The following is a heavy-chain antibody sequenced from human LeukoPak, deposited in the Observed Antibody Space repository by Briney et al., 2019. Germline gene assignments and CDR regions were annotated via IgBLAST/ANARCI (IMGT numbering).Heavy chain of an antibody. V-gene: IGHV4-39*07. CDR3: ARDRAGYYYGSGSYTYYFDY. Sequence: ASETLSLTCTVSGGSISSSSYYWGWIRQPPGKGLEWIGSIYYSGSTYYNPSLKSRVTISLDTSKNQFSLKLSSVTAAVTAVYYCARDRAGYYYGSGSYTYYFDYWGQGTLVTVSS. D-gene: IGHD3-10*01. CDR2: IYYSGST. J-gene: IGHJ4*02. CDR1: GGSISSSSYY.